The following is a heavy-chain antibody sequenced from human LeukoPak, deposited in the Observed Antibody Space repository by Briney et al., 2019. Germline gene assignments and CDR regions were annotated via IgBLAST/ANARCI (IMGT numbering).Heavy chain of an antibody. CDR2: IIPIFGTA. CDR1: GGTFSSYA. V-gene: IGHV1-69*13. Sequence: SATVSCKASGGTFSSYAISWVRQAPGQGLEWMGGIIPIFGTANYAQKFQGRVTITADESTSTAYMELSSLRSEDTAVYYCARSKALRLDDIYYWGQGTLVTVSS. CDR3: ARSKALRLDDIYY. J-gene: IGHJ4*02. D-gene: IGHD3-9*01.